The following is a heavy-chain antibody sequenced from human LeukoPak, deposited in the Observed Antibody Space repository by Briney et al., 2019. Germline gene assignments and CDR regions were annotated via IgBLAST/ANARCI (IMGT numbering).Heavy chain of an antibody. CDR2: MTPNSGNT. V-gene: IGHV1-8*03. CDR3: ARGGYSGFVDY. J-gene: IGHJ4*02. D-gene: IGHD1-26*01. CDR1: GYTFTSYG. Sequence: GTSVTLSCKASGYTFTSYGINWVRQAPGQGLEWMGWMTPNSGNTGYAQKFQGRVTITRNTSISTAYMELSSLRSEDTAVYYCARGGYSGFVDYWGQGTLVTVSS.